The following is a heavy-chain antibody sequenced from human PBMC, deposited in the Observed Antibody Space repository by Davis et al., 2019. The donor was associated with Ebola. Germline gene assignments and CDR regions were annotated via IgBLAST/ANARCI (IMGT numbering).Heavy chain of an antibody. Sequence: ASVKVSCKASGYTFTSYGISWVRQAPGQGLEWMGWISAYNGNTNYAQKLQGRVTMTRNTSISTAYMELSRLRSDDTAVYYCARVGVLGSWDYWGQGTLVTVSS. D-gene: IGHD3-10*01. CDR1: GYTFTSYG. J-gene: IGHJ4*02. V-gene: IGHV1-18*01. CDR2: ISAYNGNT. CDR3: ARVGVLGSWDY.